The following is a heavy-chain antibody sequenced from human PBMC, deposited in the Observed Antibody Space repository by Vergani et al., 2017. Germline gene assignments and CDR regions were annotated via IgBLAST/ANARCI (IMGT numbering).Heavy chain of an antibody. V-gene: IGHV3-7*01. CDR1: GFTFSNYW. Sequence: EVQLMESGGGLVQPGGSLRLSCAASGFTFSNYWMSWVRQAPGKGLEWVANIKEDGSETFYVDSVMGRFTISRDNAKNSLYLQMNSLRAEDTAVYFCARLGLTASRREAPVFDYWGQGTLGTVSS. CDR2: IKEDGSET. D-gene: IGHD1-20*01. J-gene: IGHJ4*02. CDR3: ARLGLTASRREAPVFDY.